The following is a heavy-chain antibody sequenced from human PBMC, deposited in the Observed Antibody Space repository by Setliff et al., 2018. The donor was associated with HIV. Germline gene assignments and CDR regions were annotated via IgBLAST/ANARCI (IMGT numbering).Heavy chain of an antibody. CDR3: ARTDNKYYYGSGILVWWFDP. CDR2: INPGDFDI. Sequence: GESLKISCKGSGYRFTNYWIGWVRQMPGKGLEWMGIINPGDFDIRYSPSFQGQVTISADESISTAYLQWSSLKASDTAMYYCARTDNKYYYGSGILVWWFDPWGQGTLVTVSS. V-gene: IGHV5-51*01. CDR1: GYRFTNYW. J-gene: IGHJ5*02. D-gene: IGHD3-10*01.